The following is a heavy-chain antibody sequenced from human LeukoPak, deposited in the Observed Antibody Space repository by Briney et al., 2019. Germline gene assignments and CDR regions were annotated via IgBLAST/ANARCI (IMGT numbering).Heavy chain of an antibody. CDR1: GGSISSGSYY. V-gene: IGHV4-61*02. CDR3: ARGPLPNLTFGGVIVNYFDY. CDR2: IYTSGST. D-gene: IGHD3-16*02. J-gene: IGHJ4*02. Sequence: PSETLSLTCTVSGGSISSGSYYWSWIRQPAGKGLEWIGRIYTSGSTNYNPSLKSRVTISVDTSKNQFSLKLSSVTAADTAVYYCARGPLPNLTFGGVIVNYFDYWGQGTLVTVSS.